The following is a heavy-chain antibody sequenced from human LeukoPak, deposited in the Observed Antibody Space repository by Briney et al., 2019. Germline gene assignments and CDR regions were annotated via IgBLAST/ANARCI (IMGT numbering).Heavy chain of an antibody. J-gene: IGHJ4*02. D-gene: IGHD6-13*01. V-gene: IGHV4-30-4*01. CDR2: IYNSGST. CDR1: GGSINSGDYY. CDR3: ARGLYRYSSSWPYFDY. Sequence: SQTLSLTCTVSGGSINSGDYYWSWIRQPPGKGMEGIGNIYNSGSTYSNPSLKSRVTIPVNTSTNQFFLMLSSVPAADTAVYCCARGLYRYSSSWPYFDYXGQXTLXXVSS.